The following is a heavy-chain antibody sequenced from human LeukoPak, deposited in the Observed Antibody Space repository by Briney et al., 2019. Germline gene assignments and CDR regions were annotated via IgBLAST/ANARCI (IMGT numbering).Heavy chain of an antibody. CDR1: GFTFSSYG. J-gene: IGHJ4*02. CDR2: ISYDGSNK. CDR3: ARYNSGTMDY. D-gene: IGHD1-1*01. Sequence: GGSLRLSCAASGFTFSSYGTHWVRQAPGKGLEWVAVISYDGSNKYYADSAKGRFTISRDNSNNALFLQMDSLRAEDTAMYYCARYNSGTMDYWGQGALVTVSS. V-gene: IGHV3-30*03.